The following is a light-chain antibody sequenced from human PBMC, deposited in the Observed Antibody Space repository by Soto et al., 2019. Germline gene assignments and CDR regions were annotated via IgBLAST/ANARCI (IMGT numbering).Light chain of an antibody. CDR1: SSNIGNNY. CDR2: ENT. CDR3: GTWESSLSAGV. V-gene: IGLV1-51*02. Sequence: QSVLTQPPSVSAAPGQKVTLTCSGSSSNIGNNYVSWYQQLPGTAPKILIYENTERPSWVPDRFSGSKSGASATLGITGLQTGYDAEYYFGTWESSLSAGVFGGGTKVTVL. J-gene: IGLJ2*01.